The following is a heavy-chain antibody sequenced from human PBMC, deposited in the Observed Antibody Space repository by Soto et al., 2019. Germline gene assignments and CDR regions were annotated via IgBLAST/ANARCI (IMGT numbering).Heavy chain of an antibody. V-gene: IGHV1-69*13. CDR3: ARDLFDAFDI. CDR1: GGTFSSYA. J-gene: IGHJ3*02. CDR2: IIPIFGTA. Sequence: SAEVCCEACGGTFSSYAISWVRQAPGQGLEWMGGIIPIFGTANYAQKFQGRVTITADESTSTAYMELRSLRSDDTAVYYCARDLFDAFDIWGQGTMVTVSS. D-gene: IGHD2-21*01.